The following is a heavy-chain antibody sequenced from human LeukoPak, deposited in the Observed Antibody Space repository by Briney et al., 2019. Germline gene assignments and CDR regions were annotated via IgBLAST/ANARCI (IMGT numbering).Heavy chain of an antibody. J-gene: IGHJ6*03. CDR1: GGFISNGYW. CDR3: ARNADYCMDV. D-gene: IGHD2-2*01. V-gene: IGHV4-4*02. CDR2: IHHGGGT. Sequence: PSETLSLTCAVSGGFISNGYWWSWVRQSPGKGLEWIGEIHHGGGTNYNPSLKSRVTISVDASNNQFSLELRSVTAADTAVYYCARNADYCMDVWGKGTTVTVSS.